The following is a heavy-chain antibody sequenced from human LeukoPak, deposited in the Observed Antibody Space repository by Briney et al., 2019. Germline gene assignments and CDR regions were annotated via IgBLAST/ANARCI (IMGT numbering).Heavy chain of an antibody. J-gene: IGHJ4*02. CDR1: GFTFSGYA. CDR2: INDGGGDT. V-gene: IGHV3-23*01. CDR3: AKRVPYGSSTVYFDN. Sequence: GGSLRLSCAASGFTFSGYAMSWVRQAPGKGLEWIAAINDGGGDTYYADSVRGRFTISRDNSKNALYLHMNSLRAEDTALYYCAKRVPYGSSTVYFDNWGLGTLVTVSS. D-gene: IGHD6-19*01.